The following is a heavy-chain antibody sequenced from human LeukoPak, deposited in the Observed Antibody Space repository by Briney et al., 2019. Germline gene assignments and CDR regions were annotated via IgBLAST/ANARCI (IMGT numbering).Heavy chain of an antibody. D-gene: IGHD5-18*01. CDR2: IYPGDSDT. Sequence: GASLQISCKGSGYSFTSYWIGWVRQMPGKGLEWMGIIYPGDSDTRYSPSFQGQVTISADKSISTAYLQWSSLKASDTAMYYCARLGIQLWSEVSYWGQGTLVTVSS. CDR3: ARLGIQLWSEVSY. V-gene: IGHV5-51*01. J-gene: IGHJ4*02. CDR1: GYSFTSYW.